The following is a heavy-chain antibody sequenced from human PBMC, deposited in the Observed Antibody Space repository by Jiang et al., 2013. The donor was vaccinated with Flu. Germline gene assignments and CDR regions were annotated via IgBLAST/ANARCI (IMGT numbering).Heavy chain of an antibody. CDR2: VRTSGAIR. CDR1: GFIFTNYA. CDR3: AKSDRFCTTTTCYTSFDY. J-gene: IGHJ4*02. V-gene: IGHV3-23*01. D-gene: IGHD2-2*02. Sequence: LVQPGGSLRLSCAASGFIFTNYAMNWVRQAPGKGLEWLASVRTSGAIRHYADSVKGRFTISRDNSKGKVFLEMNSLRVDDTALYYCAKSDRFCTTTTCYTSFDYWGQGILVTVSS.